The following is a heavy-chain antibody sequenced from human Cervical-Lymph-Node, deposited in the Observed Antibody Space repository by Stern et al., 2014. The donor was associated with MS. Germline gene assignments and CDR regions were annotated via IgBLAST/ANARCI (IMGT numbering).Heavy chain of an antibody. CDR3: ARGIVTNRPASTLHNLFDP. D-gene: IGHD4-17*01. J-gene: IGHJ5*02. CDR2: IIPIIGLS. Sequence: VQLVESGAEVKKPGSSVNVSCQASGGKFSSSFAVSWVRQAPGQGLEWMGRIIPIIGLSNYAHKFETRLTITADRSTSTVYMALSSLTSDDTALYYCARGIVTNRPASTLHNLFDPWGQGTLVTVSS. CDR1: GGKFSSSFA. V-gene: IGHV1-69*09.